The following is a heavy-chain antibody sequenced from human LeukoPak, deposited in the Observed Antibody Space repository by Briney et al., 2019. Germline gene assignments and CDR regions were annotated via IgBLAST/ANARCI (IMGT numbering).Heavy chain of an antibody. CDR1: GFTFSRYS. J-gene: IGHJ4*02. CDR2: ISGSSSTI. D-gene: IGHD6-19*01. CDR3: ARDSSQWLADY. Sequence: GGSLRLSCAASGFTFSRYSINWVRQAPGKGLEWVSHISGSSSTIWYADSVRGRFTISRDNSKSTLYLQMNSLRAEDTAVYYCARDSSQWLADYWGQGTLVTVSS. V-gene: IGHV3-48*01.